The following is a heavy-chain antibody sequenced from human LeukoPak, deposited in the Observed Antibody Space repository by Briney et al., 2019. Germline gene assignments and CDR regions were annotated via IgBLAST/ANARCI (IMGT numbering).Heavy chain of an antibody. CDR3: ARDRGVYCTNGVRYGPYYYYYGMDV. CDR1: GFTFSSYS. J-gene: IGHJ6*02. Sequence: GGSLRLSCAASGFTFSSYSMNWVRQAPGKGLEWVSSISSSSSYIYYADSVKGRFTISRDNAKNSLYLQMNSLRAEDTAVYYCARDRGVYCTNGVRYGPYYYYYGMDVWGQGTTVTVSS. CDR2: ISSSSSYI. D-gene: IGHD2-8*01. V-gene: IGHV3-21*01.